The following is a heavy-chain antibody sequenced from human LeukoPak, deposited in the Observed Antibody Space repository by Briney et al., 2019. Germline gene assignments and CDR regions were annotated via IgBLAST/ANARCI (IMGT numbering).Heavy chain of an antibody. J-gene: IGHJ4*02. D-gene: IGHD3-22*01. V-gene: IGHV4-61*02. Sequence: SQTLCLTCTVSGGSISSGSYYWSWIRQPAGKGLEWIGRIYTSGSTNYNPSLKSRVTISVDTSKNQFSLKLSSVTAADTAVYYCARSKRVWDSSGYYEYWGQGTLVTVSS. CDR3: ARSKRVWDSSGYYEY. CDR1: GGSISSGSYY. CDR2: IYTSGST.